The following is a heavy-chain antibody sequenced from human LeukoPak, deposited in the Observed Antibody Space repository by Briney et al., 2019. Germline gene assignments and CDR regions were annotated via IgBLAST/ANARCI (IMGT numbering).Heavy chain of an antibody. CDR1: SGSISSSSYY. CDR2: IYYSGST. J-gene: IGHJ5*02. V-gene: IGHV4-39*07. CDR3: ARGQGYCSSTSCWGDWFDP. Sequence: SETLSLICTVSSGSISSSSYYWGWIRQSPGKGLEWIGSIYYSGSTYYNPSLKSRLTISVDTSKNQFSLKLSSLTAADTAVYYCARGQGYCSSTSCWGDWFDPWGQGTLVTVSS. D-gene: IGHD2-2*01.